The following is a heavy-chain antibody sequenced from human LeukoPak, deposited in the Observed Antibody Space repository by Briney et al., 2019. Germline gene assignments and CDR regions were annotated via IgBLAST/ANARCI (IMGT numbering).Heavy chain of an antibody. V-gene: IGHV3-21*01. CDR3: ARVQGVVVVAAVPPGGAFDI. CDR2: ISSSSSYI. Sequence: GGSLRLSCAASGFTFSSYSMNWVRQAPGKGLEWVSSISSSSSYIYYADSVKGRFTISRDNAKNSLYLQMNSLRAEDTAVYYCARVQGVVVVAAVPPGGAFDIWGQGTMVTVSS. J-gene: IGHJ3*02. CDR1: GFTFSSYS. D-gene: IGHD2-15*01.